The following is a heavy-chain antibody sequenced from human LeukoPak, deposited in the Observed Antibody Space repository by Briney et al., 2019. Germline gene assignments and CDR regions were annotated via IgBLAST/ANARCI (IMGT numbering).Heavy chain of an antibody. CDR3: AKDQSSGWYGLDY. CDR2: IWYEGSNK. D-gene: IGHD6-19*01. Sequence: GGSLRLSCEASGFTFSSYGMHWVRQAPGKGLEGGAVIWYEGSNKNYADSVKGRFTISRDNSKNTLYLQMNSLRAEDTAVYYCAKDQSSGWYGLDYWGQGTLVTVSS. CDR1: GFTFSSYG. V-gene: IGHV3-33*06. J-gene: IGHJ4*02.